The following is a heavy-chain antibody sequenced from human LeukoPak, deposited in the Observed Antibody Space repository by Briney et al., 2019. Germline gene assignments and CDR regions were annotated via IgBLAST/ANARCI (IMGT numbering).Heavy chain of an antibody. CDR2: ISSSSSYI. CDR3: ARDRCSSTSCYFFDY. J-gene: IGHJ4*02. CDR1: GFTFSSYS. D-gene: IGHD2-2*01. Sequence: GGSLRLSCAASGFTFSSYSMNWVRRAPGKGLEWVSSISSSSSYIYYADSVKGRFTISRDNAKNSLYLQMNSLRAEDTAVYYCARDRCSSTSCYFFDYWGQGTLVTVSS. V-gene: IGHV3-21*01.